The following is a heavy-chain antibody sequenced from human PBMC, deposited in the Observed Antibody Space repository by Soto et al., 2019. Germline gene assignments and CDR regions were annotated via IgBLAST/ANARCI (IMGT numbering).Heavy chain of an antibody. V-gene: IGHV5-51*01. CDR3: ARQRSMADANYYYYGMDA. D-gene: IGHD6-19*01. CDR1: GYSFTNNW. Sequence: RGESLKISCKGSGYSFTNNWIGWVRQMPGKGLEWMGIIYPGDSNTRYSSSFQGQVTISADKSMNTAYLQWSSLKASDTAIYYCARQRSMADANYYYYGMDAWGQGTTVTVSS. CDR2: IYPGDSNT. J-gene: IGHJ6*02.